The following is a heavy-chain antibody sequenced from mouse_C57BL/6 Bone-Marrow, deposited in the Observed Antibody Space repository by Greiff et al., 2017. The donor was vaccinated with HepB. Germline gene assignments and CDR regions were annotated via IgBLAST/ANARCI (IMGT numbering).Heavy chain of an antibody. CDR3: ARAHYYGGSYRYFDF. J-gene: IGHJ2*01. CDR2: ILPGSGST. D-gene: IGHD1-1*01. Sequence: VQLQQSGAELMKPGASVKLSCKATGYTFTGYWIEWVKQRPGHGLEWIGEILPGSGSTNYNEKFKGKATFTADTSSNTAYMQLSSLTPEVSAIYSCARAHYYGGSYRYFDFWGQGTTLTVSS. CDR1: GYTFTGYW. V-gene: IGHV1-9*01.